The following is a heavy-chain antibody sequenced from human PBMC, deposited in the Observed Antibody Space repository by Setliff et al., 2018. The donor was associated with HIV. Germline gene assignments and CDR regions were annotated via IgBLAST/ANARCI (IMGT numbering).Heavy chain of an antibody. V-gene: IGHV1-69*10. CDR3: ATGWSEDPTLLQVEYFQH. CDR1: GGTFTSHV. Sequence: GASVKVSCKSSGGTFTSHVFSWVRQAPGQGLQWMGGIIPMRNIAKYAQQFQDRVTMTADKSTTTAYMELRSLTSEDTAVYYCATGWSEDPTLLQVEYFQHWGQGTLVTVS. D-gene: IGHD1-1*01. CDR2: IIPMRNIA. J-gene: IGHJ1*01.